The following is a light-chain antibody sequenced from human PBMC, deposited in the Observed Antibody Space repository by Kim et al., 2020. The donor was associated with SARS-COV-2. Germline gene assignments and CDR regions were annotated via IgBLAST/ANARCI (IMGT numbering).Light chain of an antibody. Sequence: SVKLTCTLSSGHSSYAIAWHQQQPEKGPRYLMKLNSDGSHNKGDGIPDRFSGSSSGAERYLTISSLQSEDEADYYCQTWGTGIVVFGGGTQLTVL. J-gene: IGLJ2*01. V-gene: IGLV4-69*01. CDR3: QTWGTGIVV. CDR2: LNSDGSH. CDR1: SGHSSYA.